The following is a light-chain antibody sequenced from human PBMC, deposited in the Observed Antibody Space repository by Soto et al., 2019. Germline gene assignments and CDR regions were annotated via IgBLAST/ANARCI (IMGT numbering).Light chain of an antibody. CDR2: AAS. CDR3: QQSDSKPFT. V-gene: IGKV1-39*01. CDR1: QNINNY. J-gene: IGKJ3*01. Sequence: DIQMTQSPSSLSASVGDRVTITCRASQNINNYLNWYQQKPGKAPKLLIYAASTLQSGVPSRFSGSASGPDFTLTISSLQPEDFATYYCQQSDSKPFTFGPGTKVDIK.